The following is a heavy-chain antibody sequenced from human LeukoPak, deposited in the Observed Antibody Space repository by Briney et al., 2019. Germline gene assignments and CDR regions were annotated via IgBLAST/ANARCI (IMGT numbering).Heavy chain of an antibody. Sequence: GGSLRLSCAASGFTFSSYSMNWVRQAPGKGLEWVSSISSSSSYIYYADSVKGRFTISRDNAKNTLYLQMNSLRAEDTAVYYCALSSSWYGGFFDYWGQGTLVTVSS. V-gene: IGHV3-21*01. CDR2: ISSSSSYI. CDR1: GFTFSSYS. CDR3: ALSSSWYGGFFDY. D-gene: IGHD6-13*01. J-gene: IGHJ4*02.